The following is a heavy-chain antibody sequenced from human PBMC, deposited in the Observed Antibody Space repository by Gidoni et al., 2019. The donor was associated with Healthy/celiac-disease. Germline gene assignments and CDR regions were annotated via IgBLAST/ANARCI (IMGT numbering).Heavy chain of an antibody. CDR3: ARVKGTAMVTRDRRIFDY. CDR1: GGSFSGYY. J-gene: IGHJ4*02. D-gene: IGHD5-18*01. V-gene: IGHV4-34*01. CDR2: INHSGST. Sequence: QVQLQQWGAGLLKPSETLSLTGAVYGGSFSGYYWSWIRQPPGKGLEWIGEINHSGSTNYNPSLKSRVTISVDTSKNQFSLKLSSVTAADTAVYYCARVKGTAMVTRDRRIFDYWGQGTLVTVSS.